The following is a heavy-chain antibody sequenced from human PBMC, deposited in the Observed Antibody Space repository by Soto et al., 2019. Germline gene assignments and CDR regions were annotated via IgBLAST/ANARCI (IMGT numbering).Heavy chain of an antibody. Sequence: GGSLRLSCAASGFTFSSYAMSWVRQAPGKGLEWVSAISGSGGSTYYADSVKGRFTISRDNSKNTLYLQMNSLRAEDTAVYYCANSLSVPADYYYYYMDFWGKGSSDTGSS. J-gene: IGHJ6*03. CDR3: ANSLSVPADYYYYYMDF. D-gene: IGHD2-2*01. CDR1: GFTFSSYA. CDR2: ISGSGGST. V-gene: IGHV3-23*01.